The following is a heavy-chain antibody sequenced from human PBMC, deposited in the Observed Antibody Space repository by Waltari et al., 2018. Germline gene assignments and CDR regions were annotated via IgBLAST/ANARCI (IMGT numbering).Heavy chain of an antibody. D-gene: IGHD3-3*01. J-gene: IGHJ4*02. CDR3: ANNPYCAPARCLREWDY. CDR2: LHYDGSFS. V-gene: IGHV3-30*02. Sequence: QVYLVESGGGVVPPGGSLRLSCAAPELILSTYGLQLLRQAPGKGLESVAFLHYDGSFSLDADSVRGRFTISRDSSKNTLYLEMTNLRTEDTAIYYCANNPYCAPARCLREWDYWGLGTPVYVSS. CDR1: ELILSTYG.